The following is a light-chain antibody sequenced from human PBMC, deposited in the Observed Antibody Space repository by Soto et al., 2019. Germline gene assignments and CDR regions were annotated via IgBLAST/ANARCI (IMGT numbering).Light chain of an antibody. CDR1: QSVSSN. CDR2: GAS. J-gene: IGKJ1*01. V-gene: IGKV3-15*01. CDR3: QQYNSWPPWT. Sequence: IVLTHSPGTLSLSPGERATLSFISSQSVSSNLAWYQQKPGQAPRLLTYGASTRATGIPARFSGSGSGTDFTLTINSLQSEDFAVYYCQQYNSWPPWTFGQGTKVDIK.